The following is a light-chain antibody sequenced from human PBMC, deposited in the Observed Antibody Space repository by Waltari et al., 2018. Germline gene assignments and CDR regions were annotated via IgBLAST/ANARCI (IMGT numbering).Light chain of an antibody. CDR2: GAT. CDR1: QSISRY. CDR3: QHHFRLPAT. J-gene: IGKJ1*01. V-gene: IGKV3-20*01. Sequence: IMLTQSPGTLSLSPGERATLPCRSSQSISRYLAWYRQKPGQAPSLLIYGATTRATGSPDRFSGSGSGTGFSLTISGLEPEDSAVYYCQHHFRLPATFGEGTKVEIK.